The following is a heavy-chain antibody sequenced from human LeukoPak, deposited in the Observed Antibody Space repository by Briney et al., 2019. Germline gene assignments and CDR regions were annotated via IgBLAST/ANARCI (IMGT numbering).Heavy chain of an antibody. Sequence: PSETLSLTCTVSGGSVSSGSYYWSWIRQPPGKGLAWIGYIYYSGSTNYNPSLKSRVTISVDTSKNQFSLKLSSVTAADTAVYYCARVYYDSSGYYTFDYWGQGTLVTVSS. V-gene: IGHV4-61*01. CDR2: IYYSGST. CDR3: ARVYYDSSGYYTFDY. CDR1: GGSVSSGSYY. J-gene: IGHJ4*02. D-gene: IGHD3-22*01.